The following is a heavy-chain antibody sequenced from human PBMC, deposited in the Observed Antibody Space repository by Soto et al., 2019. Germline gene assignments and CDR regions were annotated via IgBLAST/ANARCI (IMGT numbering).Heavy chain of an antibody. CDR2: IVVGSGNT. D-gene: IGHD2-15*01. CDR1: GFTLISSA. Sequence: GASVKVCCKASGFTLISSAMQWVRQARGQRLEWIGWIVVGSGNTNYAQKFQERVTITRDMSTGTAYMELSSLRSEDTAVYYCAAGYCSGGSCYWPTLNFDYWGQGTLVTVSS. J-gene: IGHJ4*02. CDR3: AAGYCSGGSCYWPTLNFDY. V-gene: IGHV1-58*02.